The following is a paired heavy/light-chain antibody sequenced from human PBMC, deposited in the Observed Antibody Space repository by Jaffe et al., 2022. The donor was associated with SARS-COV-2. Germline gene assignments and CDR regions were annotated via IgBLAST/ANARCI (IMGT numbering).Heavy chain of an antibody. Sequence: EVQLVESGGGLVQPGGSLRLSCAASGFTFSSYSMNWVRQAPGKGLEWVSYISSSSSTIYYADSVKGRFTISRDNAKNSLYLQMNSLRDEDTAVYYCALSGYDYMGDYYYYGMDVWGQGTTVTVSS. CDR3: ALSGYDYMGDYYYYGMDV. D-gene: IGHD5-12*01. CDR2: ISSSSSTI. J-gene: IGHJ6*02. V-gene: IGHV3-48*02. CDR1: GFTFSSYS.
Light chain of an antibody. CDR2: GAS. CDR3: QQYGSSFSFT. V-gene: IGKV3-20*01. Sequence: EIVLTQSPGTLSLSPGERATLSCRASQSVSSSYLAWYQQKPGQAPRLLIYGASSRATGIPDRFSGSGSGTDFTLTISRLEPEDFAVYYCQQYGSSFSFTFGPGTKVDIK. J-gene: IGKJ3*01. CDR1: QSVSSSY.